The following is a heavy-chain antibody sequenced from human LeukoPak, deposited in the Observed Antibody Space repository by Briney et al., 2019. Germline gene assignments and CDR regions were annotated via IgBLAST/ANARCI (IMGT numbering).Heavy chain of an antibody. V-gene: IGHV4-4*07. Sequence: SETLSLTSTVSGGSISSYYWSWIRQPAGKGLEWIGRIYSSGSTNYNPYLMSRVTMSVDTSKNKFSLKLSSVTAADTAVYYCARSSSQQLARGYYYYMDVWGKGTTVTVSS. CDR3: ARSSSQQLARGYYYYMDV. CDR2: IYSSGST. CDR1: GGSISSYY. D-gene: IGHD6-13*01. J-gene: IGHJ6*03.